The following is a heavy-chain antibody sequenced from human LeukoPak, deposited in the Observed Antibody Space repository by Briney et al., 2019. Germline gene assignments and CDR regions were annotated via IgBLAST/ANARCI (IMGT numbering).Heavy chain of an antibody. D-gene: IGHD3-10*01. J-gene: IGHJ4*02. CDR3: AKDRYYGSGSYYIPDY. CDR1: GFTFSSYG. V-gene: IGHV3-30*18. CDR2: ISYDGSNK. Sequence: GGSLRLSCAASGFTFSSYGMHWVRQAPGKGLEWVAVISYDGSNKYYADSVKGRFTISRDNSKNTLYLQMNSLRAEDTAVYYCAKDRYYGSGSYYIPDYWGQGTLVTVSS.